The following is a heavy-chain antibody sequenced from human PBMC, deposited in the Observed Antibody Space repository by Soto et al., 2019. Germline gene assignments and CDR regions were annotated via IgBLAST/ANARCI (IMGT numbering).Heavy chain of an antibody. J-gene: IGHJ4*02. V-gene: IGHV3-48*02. CDR1: GFTFSSYS. Sequence: EVQLVESGGGLVQPGGSLRLSCAASGFTFSSYSMNWVRQAPGKGLEWVSYISSSSSTIYYADSVKGRFTISRDNAKNSLYLQMNSLRDEDTAVYYCARTYYDSSGYYYFDYWGQGTLVTVSS. CDR2: ISSSSSTI. D-gene: IGHD3-22*01. CDR3: ARTYYDSSGYYYFDY.